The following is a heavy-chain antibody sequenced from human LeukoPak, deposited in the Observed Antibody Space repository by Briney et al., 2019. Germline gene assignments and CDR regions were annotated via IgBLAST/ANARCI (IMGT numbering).Heavy chain of an antibody. V-gene: IGHV3-13*04. Sequence: GGSLGLSCAASGFTFSSYDMHWVRQTTGKGLEWVSAIDTAGDTYYPGSVKDRFTISRENVKNSFYLQMNSLRAGDTAVYYCAREGFCGGDCPGYFDLWGRGTLVTVSS. CDR3: AREGFCGGDCPGYFDL. CDR1: GFTFSSYD. D-gene: IGHD2-21*02. J-gene: IGHJ2*01. CDR2: IDTAGDT.